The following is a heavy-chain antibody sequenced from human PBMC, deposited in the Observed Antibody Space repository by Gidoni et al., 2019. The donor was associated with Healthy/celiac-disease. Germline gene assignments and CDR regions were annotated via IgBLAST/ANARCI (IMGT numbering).Heavy chain of an antibody. V-gene: IGHV3-23*01. J-gene: IGHJ4*02. CDR3: AKVYYYDSSGYVDY. CDR1: GFTFSSYA. CDR2: ISGSGVST. Sequence: EVQLLESGGGLVQPGGSLRLSCAASGFTFSSYAMSWVRQAPGKGLEWVSAISGSGVSTYYADSVKGRFTISRDNSKNTLYLQMNSLRAEDTAVYYCAKVYYYDSSGYVDYWGQGTLVTVSS. D-gene: IGHD3-22*01.